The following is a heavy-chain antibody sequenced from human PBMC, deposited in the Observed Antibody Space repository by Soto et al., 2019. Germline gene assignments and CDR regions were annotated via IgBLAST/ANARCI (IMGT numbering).Heavy chain of an antibody. CDR2: INPSGGST. CDR1: GYTFTSYY. Sequence: GTSVKVSCKASGYTFTSYYMHWVRQAPGQGLEWMGIINPSGGSTSYAQKFQGRVTMTRDTSTSTVYMELSSLRSEDTAVYYCAGETPYGGNSPAFDIWGQGTMVTVSS. CDR3: AGETPYGGNSPAFDI. D-gene: IGHD4-17*01. J-gene: IGHJ3*02. V-gene: IGHV1-46*01.